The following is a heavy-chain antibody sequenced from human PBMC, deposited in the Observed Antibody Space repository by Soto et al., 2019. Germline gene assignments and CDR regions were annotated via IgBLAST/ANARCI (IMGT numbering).Heavy chain of an antibody. CDR1: GYTFTSYA. J-gene: IGHJ2*01. V-gene: IGHV1-3*01. CDR2: INAGNGNT. CDR3: ARATRPTTVTTFGYFDL. D-gene: IGHD4-17*01. Sequence: ASVKVSCKASGYTFTSYAMHWVRQAPGQRLEWMGWINAGNGNTKYSQKFQGRVTITRDTSASTAYMELSSLRSEDTAVYYCARATRPTTVTTFGYFDLWGRGTLVTVSS.